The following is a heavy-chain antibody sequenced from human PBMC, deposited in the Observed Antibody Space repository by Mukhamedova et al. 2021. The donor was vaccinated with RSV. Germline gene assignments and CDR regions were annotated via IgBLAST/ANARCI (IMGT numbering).Heavy chain of an antibody. J-gene: IGHJ4*02. Sequence: GKGLEWVSAISGSGGNTYYADSAKGRFTISRDNSKNMLSLQMNSLRVDDTAVYYCAKEAHGYSYGQDWGQGTLVTVLS. CDR3: AKEAHGYSYGQD. V-gene: IGHV3-23*01. CDR2: ISGSGGNT. D-gene: IGHD5-18*01.